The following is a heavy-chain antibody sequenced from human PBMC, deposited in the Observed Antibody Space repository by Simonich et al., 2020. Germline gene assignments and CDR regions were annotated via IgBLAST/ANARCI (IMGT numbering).Heavy chain of an antibody. J-gene: IGHJ4*02. CDR1: GGSISSSSYY. D-gene: IGHD6-6*01. V-gene: IGHV4-39*01. CDR3: ARWAYSSSYFDY. Sequence: QLQLQESGPGLVKPSETLSLTCTVSGGSISSSSYYWGWVRQPPGKGLEWFGSIYYMGSTNYNPSLKSRVTISVDTSKNQFSLKLSSVTAADTAVYYCARWAYSSSYFDYWGQGTLVTVSS. CDR2: IYYMGST.